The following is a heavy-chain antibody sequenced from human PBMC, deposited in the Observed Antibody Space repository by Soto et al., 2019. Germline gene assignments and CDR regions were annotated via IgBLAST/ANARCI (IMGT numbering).Heavy chain of an antibody. Sequence: QVQLVESGGGVVQPGRSLRLSCAASGFIFSDFGMHWVRQAPGKGLEWVAVIWYDGTNKYYADSVKGRFTISRDNSKNTLSLQMNSLRAEDTPVYYCARGSTNPTDYWGQGTLVTVSS. CDR2: IWYDGTNK. V-gene: IGHV3-33*01. CDR3: ARGSTNPTDY. CDR1: GFIFSDFG. J-gene: IGHJ4*02.